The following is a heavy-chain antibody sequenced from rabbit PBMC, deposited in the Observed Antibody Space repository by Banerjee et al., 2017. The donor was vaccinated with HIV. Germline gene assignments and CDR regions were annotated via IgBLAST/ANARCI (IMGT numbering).Heavy chain of an antibody. D-gene: IGHD8-1*01. Sequence: QEQLEESGGDLVKPEGSLTLTCTASGFSFSKYSMGWVRQAPGKGLEWIGCIYTGSGGTWDASWVNGRFTISRSTSLNTVDLKMTSLTAADTASYFCARRAGTGSYALNLWGPGTLVTVS. J-gene: IGHJ4*01. CDR1: GFSFSKYS. CDR2: IYTGSGGT. CDR3: ARRAGTGSYALNL. V-gene: IGHV1S43*01.